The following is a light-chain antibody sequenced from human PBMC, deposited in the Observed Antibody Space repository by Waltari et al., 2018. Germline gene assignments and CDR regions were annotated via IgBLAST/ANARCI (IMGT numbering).Light chain of an antibody. V-gene: IGKV3-15*01. CDR1: QSVNNN. Sequence: EIVMTQSPATLSVSPGERATLSCRASQSVNNNLAWYQHKPGQAPRLLIYGASTRATGIPARFSGSGSGTEFTLTISSLEPEDFGVYYCQQRSTFGQGTKLEIK. CDR3: QQRST. J-gene: IGKJ2*02. CDR2: GAS.